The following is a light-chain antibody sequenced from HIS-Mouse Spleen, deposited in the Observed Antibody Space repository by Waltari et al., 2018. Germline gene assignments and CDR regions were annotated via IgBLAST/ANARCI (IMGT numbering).Light chain of an antibody. V-gene: IGLV2-14*03. Sequence: QSALTQPASVSGSPGPSITISCTGTSSDVGGFNYVPWYQQHPGKAPKLMIYDVSNRPSGVSNRFSGSKSGNTASLTISGLQAEDEADYYCSSYTSSSTPFVFGTGTKVTVL. CDR1: SSDVGGFNY. CDR3: SSYTSSSTPFV. J-gene: IGLJ1*01. CDR2: DVS.